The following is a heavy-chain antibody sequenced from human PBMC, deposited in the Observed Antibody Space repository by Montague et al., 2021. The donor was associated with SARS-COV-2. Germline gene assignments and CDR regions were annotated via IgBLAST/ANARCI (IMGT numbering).Heavy chain of an antibody. J-gene: IGHJ6*02. V-gene: IGHV3-66*02. CDR3: ARDSYGMDV. CDR2: IYSGGSS. CDR1: GLTVSSNY. Sequence: SLRLSCAASGLTVSSNYMSWVRQAPGKGLEWVSVIYSGGSSYYADSVKGRFTISRDNSKNTLYLQMNSLRDEDTAVYYCARDSYGMDVWGQGTTVTVSS.